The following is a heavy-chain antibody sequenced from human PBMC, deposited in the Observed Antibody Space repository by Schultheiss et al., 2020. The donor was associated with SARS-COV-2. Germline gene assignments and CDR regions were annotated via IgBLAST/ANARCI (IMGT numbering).Heavy chain of an antibody. J-gene: IGHJ6*02. Sequence: GGSLRLSCAASGFTFSSYAMHWVRQAPGKGLEWVAVISYDGSNKYYADSVKGRFTISRDYSKNTLYLQMNSLRAEDTAVYYCARDDLWFGNYYYGMDVWGQGTTVTVSS. CDR2: ISYDGSNK. CDR1: GFTFSSYA. D-gene: IGHD3-10*01. CDR3: ARDDLWFGNYYYGMDV. V-gene: IGHV3-30-3*01.